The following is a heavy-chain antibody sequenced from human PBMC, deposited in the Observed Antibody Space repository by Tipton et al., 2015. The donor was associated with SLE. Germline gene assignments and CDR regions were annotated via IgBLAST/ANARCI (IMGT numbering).Heavy chain of an antibody. CDR1: GFTFSSYW. CDR3: APLGFGRAFDI. CDR2: IKQDGSEK. Sequence: SLRLSCAASGFTFSSYWMSWVRQAPGKGLEWVANIKQDGSEKYYVDSVKGRFTISRDNAKNSLYLQMNSLRAEDTALYYCAPLGFGRAFDIWGQGTMVTVSS. J-gene: IGHJ3*02. D-gene: IGHD1-26*01. V-gene: IGHV3-7*03.